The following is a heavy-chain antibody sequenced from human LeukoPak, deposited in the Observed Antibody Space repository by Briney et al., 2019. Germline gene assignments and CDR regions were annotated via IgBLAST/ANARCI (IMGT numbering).Heavy chain of an antibody. CDR1: GFTFSSYG. V-gene: IGHV3-30*18. Sequence: PGGSLRLSCAASGFTFSSYGMHWVRQAPGKGLEWVAVISYDGSNKYYADPVKGRFTISRDNSKNTLYLQMNSLTAQDTAVYYCAKDYAAALDYWGQGTLVTVSS. CDR3: AKDYAAALDY. CDR2: ISYDGSNK. D-gene: IGHD6-13*01. J-gene: IGHJ4*02.